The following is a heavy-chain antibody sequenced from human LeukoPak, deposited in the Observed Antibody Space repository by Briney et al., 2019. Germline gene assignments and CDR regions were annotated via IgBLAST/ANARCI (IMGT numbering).Heavy chain of an antibody. D-gene: IGHD4-23*01. CDR3: VKDGGNSHFDY. CDR1: GFTFNKYG. Sequence: GGSLRLSCAASGFTFNKYGMHWVRQAPGKGLEWVAFIRYDESNKYYADSVKGRFTISRDNYKNTLYLQMNSLRVEDTAVYYCVKDGGNSHFDYWGQGTLVTVSS. J-gene: IGHJ4*02. CDR2: IRYDESNK. V-gene: IGHV3-30*02.